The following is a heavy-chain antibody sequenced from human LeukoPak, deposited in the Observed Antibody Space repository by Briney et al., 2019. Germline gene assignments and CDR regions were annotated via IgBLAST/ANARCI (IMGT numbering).Heavy chain of an antibody. CDR2: IYSGGST. CDR1: GFTVSSNY. J-gene: IGHJ3*02. Sequence: GSLRLSCAASGFTVSSNYMSWVRQAPGKGLEWVSVIYSGGSTYYADSVKGRFTISRDNSKNTLYLQMYSLRAEDTAVYYCARDPRGYERAFDIWGQGTMVTVSS. CDR3: ARDPRGYERAFDI. V-gene: IGHV3-53*01. D-gene: IGHD5-12*01.